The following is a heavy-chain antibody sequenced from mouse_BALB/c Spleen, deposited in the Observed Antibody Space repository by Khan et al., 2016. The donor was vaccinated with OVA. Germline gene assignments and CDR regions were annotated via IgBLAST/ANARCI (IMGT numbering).Heavy chain of an antibody. CDR3: ARTYYDYDLYTMDY. CDR2: INTETGEP. J-gene: IGHJ4*01. CDR1: GYTFTDYS. D-gene: IGHD2-4*01. Sequence: QIQLVQSGPELKKPGETVKISCKASGYTFTDYSMHWVKQAPGKGLKWMGWINTETGEPTYADDFKGRFAFSLETSASTAYLQINNLKNEDTATXFCARTYYDYDLYTMDYWGQGTSVTVSS. V-gene: IGHV9-2-1*01.